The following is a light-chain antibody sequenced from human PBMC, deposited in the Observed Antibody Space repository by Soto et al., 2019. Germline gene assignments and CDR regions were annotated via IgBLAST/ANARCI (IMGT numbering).Light chain of an antibody. CDR1: SSDVGSGNV. Sequence: HSALTQPASVSGSPGQSITIYCTGTSSDVGSGNVVSWYQHYPGKAPQLIIYEGFKRPSGVSSRFSGSKSGNTASLTISGLQAEDEAEYYCCSHAGRNTYVFGTGTKLTVL. J-gene: IGLJ1*01. CDR2: EGF. CDR3: CSHAGRNTYV. V-gene: IGLV2-23*01.